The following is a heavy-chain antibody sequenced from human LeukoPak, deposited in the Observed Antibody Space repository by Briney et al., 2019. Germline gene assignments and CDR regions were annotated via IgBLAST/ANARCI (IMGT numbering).Heavy chain of an antibody. CDR1: RFTFSSYA. Sequence: GGSLRLSCAASRFTFSSYAMHWVRQAPGKGLEWVAVISYDGSNKYYADSVKGRFTISRDNSKNTLYLQMNSLRAEDTAVYYCARVYSSSSNIDYWGQGTLVTVSS. D-gene: IGHD6-6*01. V-gene: IGHV3-30-3*01. J-gene: IGHJ4*02. CDR2: ISYDGSNK. CDR3: ARVYSSSSNIDY.